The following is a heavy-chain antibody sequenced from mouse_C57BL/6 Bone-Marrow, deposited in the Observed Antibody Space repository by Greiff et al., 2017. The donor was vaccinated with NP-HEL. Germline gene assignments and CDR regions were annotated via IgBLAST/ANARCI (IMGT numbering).Heavy chain of an antibody. D-gene: IGHD1-1*01. V-gene: IGHV5-12*01. CDR2: ISNGGGST. Sequence: EVKVVESGGGLVQPGGSLKLSCAASGFTFSDYYMYWVRQTPEKRLEWVAYISNGGGSTYYPDTVKGRFTISSDNAKNTLYLQMSRLKSEDTAMYYCARHPYYYGSFPYYYAMDYWGQGTSVTVSS. CDR3: ARHPYYYGSFPYYYAMDY. CDR1: GFTFSDYY. J-gene: IGHJ4*01.